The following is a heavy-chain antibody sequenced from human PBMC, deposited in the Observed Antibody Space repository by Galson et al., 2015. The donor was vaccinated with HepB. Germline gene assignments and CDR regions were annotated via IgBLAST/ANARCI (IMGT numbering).Heavy chain of an antibody. CDR2: INHSGST. J-gene: IGHJ5*02. CDR1: CGSFSGYF. D-gene: IGHD3-10*01. Sequence: ETLFLTCAVYCGSFSGYFWSWIRPPPGKGLEWIGEINHSGSTNYNPSLKSRVTISVDTSKNQFSLKLSSVTAADTAVYYCARGPYGSGSSWNWFDPWGQGTLVTVSS. CDR3: ARGPYGSGSSWNWFDP. V-gene: IGHV4-34*01.